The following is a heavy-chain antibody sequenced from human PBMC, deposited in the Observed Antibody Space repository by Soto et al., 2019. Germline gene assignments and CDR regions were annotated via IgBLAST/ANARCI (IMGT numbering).Heavy chain of an antibody. V-gene: IGHV4-4*02. CDR1: VGSVSSSDW. CDR2: IYHSGST. CDR3: ARDSPSIAVAGVYYFPHTEGMDV. Sequence: SEPLFLTCAGSVGSVSSSDWWSCVRQQRSKGAELILEIYHSGSTNYNPSLKSRVTISVDKSKNQFSLKLSSVTAADTAVYYCARDSPSIAVAGVYYFPHTEGMDVWGQGTTVTVSS. D-gene: IGHD6-19*01. J-gene: IGHJ6*02.